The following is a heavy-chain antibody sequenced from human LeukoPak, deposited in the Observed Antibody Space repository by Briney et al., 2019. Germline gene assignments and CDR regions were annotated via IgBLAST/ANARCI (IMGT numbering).Heavy chain of an antibody. D-gene: IGHD2-15*01. CDR2: ISYDGSNK. CDR3: ARDRGCSGGSCLDY. J-gene: IGHJ4*02. V-gene: IGHV3-30-3*01. CDR1: GFTFSSYA. Sequence: GRSLRLSCAASGFTFSSYAMHWVRQAPGKWLEWVAVISYDGSNKYYADSVKGRFTISRDNSKNTLYLQMNSLRAEDTAVYYCARDRGCSGGSCLDYWGQGTLVTVSS.